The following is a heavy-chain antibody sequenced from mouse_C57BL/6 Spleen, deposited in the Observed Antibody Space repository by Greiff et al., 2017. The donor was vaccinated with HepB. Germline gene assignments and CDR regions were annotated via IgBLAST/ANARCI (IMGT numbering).Heavy chain of an antibody. CDR2: IDPSDSYT. CDR3: ARGWLLPPDY. CDR1: GYTFTSYW. Sequence: QVQLQQSGTVLARPGASVKMSCKTSGYTFTSYWMHWVKQRPGQGLEWIGEIDPSDSYTNYNQKFKGKSTLTVDKSSSTAYMQLSSLTSEDSAVYYCARGWLLPPDYWGQGTTLTVSS. D-gene: IGHD2-3*01. J-gene: IGHJ2*01. V-gene: IGHV1-69*01.